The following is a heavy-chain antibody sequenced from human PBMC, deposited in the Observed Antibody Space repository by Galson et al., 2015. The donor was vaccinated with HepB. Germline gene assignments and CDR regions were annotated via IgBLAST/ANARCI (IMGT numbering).Heavy chain of an antibody. CDR1: GYSFTSYW. J-gene: IGHJ4*02. Sequence: SGAEVKKPGESLRISCKGSGYSFTSYWISWVRQAPGKGLEWVSAISGSGGSTYYADSVKGRFTISRDNSKNTLYLQMNSLRAEDTAVYYCAKDLFAEYSSPQYYFDYWGQGTLVTVSS. CDR2: ISGSGGST. CDR3: AKDLFAEYSSPQYYFDY. V-gene: IGHV3-23*01. D-gene: IGHD6-6*01.